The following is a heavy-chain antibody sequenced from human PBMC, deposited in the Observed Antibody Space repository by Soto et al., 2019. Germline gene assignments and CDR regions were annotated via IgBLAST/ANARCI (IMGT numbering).Heavy chain of an antibody. D-gene: IGHD3-22*01. V-gene: IGHV4-30-4*01. CDR1: GGSISSGDYY. CDR2: IYYSGST. CDR3: ARASRNYYDSSGYLDY. Sequence: PSETLSLTCTVSGGSISSGDYYWSWIRQPPGKGLEWIGYIYYSGSTYYNPSLKSRVTISVDTSKNQFSLKLSSVTAADTAVFYCARASRNYYDSSGYLDYWGQGTLVTVSS. J-gene: IGHJ4*02.